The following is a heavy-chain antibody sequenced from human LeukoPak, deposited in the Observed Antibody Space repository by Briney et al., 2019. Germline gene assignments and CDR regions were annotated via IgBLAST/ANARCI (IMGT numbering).Heavy chain of an antibody. CDR3: AKDSQSVAFFLDDAFDL. CDR1: GLTFSSYA. D-gene: IGHD2/OR15-2a*01. CDR2: LSATGSTT. J-gene: IGHJ3*01. V-gene: IGHV3-23*01. Sequence: GVSLRLSCTAPGLTFSSYALSRGRQTPGKGLQSLSVLSATGSTTYYADSVRGQFTISRDNSKNTLYLQMNSLRVEDTAVYYCAKDSQSVAFFLDDAFDLWGQGTIVTVSA.